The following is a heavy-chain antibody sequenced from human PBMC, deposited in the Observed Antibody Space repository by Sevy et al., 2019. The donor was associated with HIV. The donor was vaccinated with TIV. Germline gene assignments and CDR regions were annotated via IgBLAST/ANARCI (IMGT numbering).Heavy chain of an antibody. V-gene: IGHV4-61*01. CDR2: IYYSGST. CDR3: ARGASNYDFWSGYYTSYYYYGMDV. D-gene: IGHD3-3*01. CDR1: GGSVSSGSYY. J-gene: IGHJ6*02. Sequence: SETLSLTCTVSGGSVSSGSYYWSWIRQPPGKGLEWIGYIYYSGSTNYNPSLKSRVTISVDTSKNQFSLKLSSVTAADTDVYYCARGASNYDFWSGYYTSYYYYGMDVWGQGTTVTVSS.